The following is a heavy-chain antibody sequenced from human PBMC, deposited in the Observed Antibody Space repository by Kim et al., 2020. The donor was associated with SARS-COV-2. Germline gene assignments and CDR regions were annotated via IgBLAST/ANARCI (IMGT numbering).Heavy chain of an antibody. CDR3: ARGGGDSSGWYYFDY. D-gene: IGHD6-19*01. Sequence: ASVKVSCKGSGYTFTGYYMHWVRQAPGQGLEWMGRINPNSGDTNYVQKFQGRVTVTRDTSISTVYMELSRLRSDDTAVYYCARGGGDSSGWYYFDYWGQGTLVTVSS. CDR2: INPNSGDT. J-gene: IGHJ4*02. V-gene: IGHV1-2*06. CDR1: GYTFTGYY.